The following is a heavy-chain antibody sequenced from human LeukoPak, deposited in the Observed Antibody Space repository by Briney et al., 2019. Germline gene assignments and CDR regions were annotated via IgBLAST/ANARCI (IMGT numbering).Heavy chain of an antibody. CDR3: ARDGKWLPPTSYYYGMDV. CDR2: IYSGGST. Sequence: GGSLRLSCAASGFTVSSNYMSWVRQAPGKGLEWVSVIYSGGSTYYADSVKGRFTISRDNSKNTLYLQMNSLRAEDTAVYYCARDGKWLPPTSYYYGMDVWGQGTTVTVSS. D-gene: IGHD6-19*01. V-gene: IGHV3-53*01. J-gene: IGHJ6*02. CDR1: GFTVSSNY.